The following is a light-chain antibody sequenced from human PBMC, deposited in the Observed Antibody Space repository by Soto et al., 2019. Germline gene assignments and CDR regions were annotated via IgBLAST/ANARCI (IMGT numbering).Light chain of an antibody. CDR1: QYISSK. J-gene: IGKJ5*01. Sequence: ETVMTQSPATLSVSPGERVTLSCRASQYISSKLAWYQQKPGQAPRLLISGVSKRATGIPARFSGSGSGTEFNLTISSLQSEDLAVYYCHQYNNWPPITFVQGTRLEIK. V-gene: IGKV3D-15*01. CDR2: GVS. CDR3: HQYNNWPPIT.